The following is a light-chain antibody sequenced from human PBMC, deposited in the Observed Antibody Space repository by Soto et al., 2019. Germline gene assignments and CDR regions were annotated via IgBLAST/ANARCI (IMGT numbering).Light chain of an antibody. CDR1: QSTSSW. CDR3: QQYNSYSEWT. V-gene: IGKV1-5*03. CDR2: KAS. Sequence: IQITQSPSTLSASVGDRVTITCRASQSTSSWLAWYQQKPGKAPKLLIYKASSLESGVPSRFSGSGSGTEFTLTISSLQPDDFATYYCQQYNSYSEWTFCQGTKVDIK. J-gene: IGKJ1*01.